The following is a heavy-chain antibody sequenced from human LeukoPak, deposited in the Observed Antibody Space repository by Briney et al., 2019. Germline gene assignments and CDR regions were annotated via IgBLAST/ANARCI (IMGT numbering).Heavy chain of an antibody. J-gene: IGHJ6*02. D-gene: IGHD3-9*01. CDR3: ARAPTSLRYFDWLSRTFYYYGMDV. CDR2: ISGSGGST. V-gene: IGHV3-23*01. Sequence: HPGGSLRPSCAASGFTFSSYAMSWVRQAPGKGLEWVSAISGSGGSTYYADSVKGRFAISRDNSKNTLYLQMNSLRAEDTAVYYCARAPTSLRYFDWLSRTFYYYGMDVWGQGTTVTVSS. CDR1: GFTFSSYA.